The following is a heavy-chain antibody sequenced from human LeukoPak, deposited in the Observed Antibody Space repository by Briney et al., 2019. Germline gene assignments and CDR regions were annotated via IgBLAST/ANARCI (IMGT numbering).Heavy chain of an antibody. CDR1: GYRFTSYW. V-gene: IGHV5-51*01. D-gene: IGHD2-2*01. CDR2: IYPGDSDT. J-gene: IGHJ4*02. CDR3: ARQDDLYGTSIDY. Sequence: PRASLKISCKGSGYRFTSYWIGWVRQMPGKGLEWMGIIYPGDSDTTYSPSFQGQVTISADKSISTAYLQWSSLKAPDTAMYYCARQDDLYGTSIDYWGQGTLVTVSS.